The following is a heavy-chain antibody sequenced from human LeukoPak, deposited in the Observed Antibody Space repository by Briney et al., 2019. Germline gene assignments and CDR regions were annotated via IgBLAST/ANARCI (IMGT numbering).Heavy chain of an antibody. J-gene: IGHJ3*02. Sequence: PGGSLRLSCAASGITFSGYYMNWVRQAPGKGLEWVSSISTTSTYIYYADSLKGRFTISRDNDKNSLYLQMNSLRAEDTAVYYSARRDYEDAFDIWGQGTVVTVSS. CDR2: ISTTSTYI. CDR3: ARRDYEDAFDI. CDR1: GITFSGYY. D-gene: IGHD4-17*01. V-gene: IGHV3-21*01.